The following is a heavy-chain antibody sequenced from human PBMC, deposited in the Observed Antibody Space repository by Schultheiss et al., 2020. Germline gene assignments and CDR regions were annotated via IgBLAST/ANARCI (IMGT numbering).Heavy chain of an antibody. CDR3: ARGAGYGDYGTFDY. CDR2: IYYSGST. J-gene: IGHJ4*02. CDR1: GASVAIGNDY. D-gene: IGHD4-17*01. V-gene: IGHV4-31*03. Sequence: SETLSLTCTVSGASVAIGNDYWSWIRQHPGKGLEWIGYIYYSGSTYYNPSLKSRVTISVDTSKNQFSLKLSSVTAADTAVYYCARGAGYGDYGTFDYWGQGTLVTVSS.